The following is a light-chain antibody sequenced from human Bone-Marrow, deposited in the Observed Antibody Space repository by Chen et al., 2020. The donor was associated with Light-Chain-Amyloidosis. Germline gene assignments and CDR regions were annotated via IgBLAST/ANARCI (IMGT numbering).Light chain of an antibody. J-gene: IGLJ2*01. CDR3: QTADSSGTYEEI. CDR2: RDT. CDR1: DLPTKY. Sequence: SYELTQPPSVSVSPGQTARITCSGDDLPTKYAYWYQQKPGQAPVLVIHRDTERPSGITERFSGSSSGKTATLTSSGVHAEDEADYHCQTADSSGTYEEIFGGGTKLTVL. V-gene: IGLV3-25*03.